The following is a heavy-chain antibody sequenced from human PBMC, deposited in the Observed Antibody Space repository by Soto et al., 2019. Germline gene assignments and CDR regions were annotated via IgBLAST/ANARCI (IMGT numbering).Heavy chain of an antibody. J-gene: IGHJ5*02. D-gene: IGHD1-1*01. CDR3: ASSSTVFPPTAMTGWFDP. V-gene: IGHV3-23*01. CDR1: GFTFSSYA. CDR2: ISNSGGRT. Sequence: EVQLLESGGGLVQPGGSLRLSCAASGFTFSSYAMSWVRQAPGKGLEWVSTISNSGGRTYYADSVKGRFAISRDNSKNTLYLQMTSLRPEDTAVYYCASSSTVFPPTAMTGWFDPWGQGTLGTVYS.